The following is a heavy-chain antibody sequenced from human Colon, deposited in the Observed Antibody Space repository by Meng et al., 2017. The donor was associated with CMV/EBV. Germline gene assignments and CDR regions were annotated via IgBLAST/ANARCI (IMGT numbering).Heavy chain of an antibody. V-gene: IGHV1-18*01. Sequence: QIQLVQSAPEVKKPGASVKVSCRASGYTFRSYAISLVRQAPGQGLEWMGYIRGHNGDTSYAQKDQGRLTLTTDAARNTAYMELTSLTYDDTAVYYCARDDPGDPLDFWGQGTLVTVSS. CDR3: ARDDPGDPLDF. CDR2: IRGHNGDT. D-gene: IGHD3-16*01. CDR1: GYTFRSYA. J-gene: IGHJ4*02.